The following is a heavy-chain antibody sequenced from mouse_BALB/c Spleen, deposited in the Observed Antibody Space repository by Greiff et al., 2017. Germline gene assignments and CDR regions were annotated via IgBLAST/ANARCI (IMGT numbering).Heavy chain of an antibody. Sequence: EVQVVESGGGLVKPGGSLKLSCAASGFTFSSYAMSWVRQTPEKRLEWVASISSGSSTIYYADTVKGRFTISRDNPKNTLFLQMTSLRSEDTAMYYCARDGNYYFDYWGQGTTVTVSS. CDR1: GFTFSSYA. J-gene: IGHJ2*01. CDR2: ISSGSSTI. CDR3: ARDGNYYFDY. D-gene: IGHD2-1*01. V-gene: IGHV5-17*02.